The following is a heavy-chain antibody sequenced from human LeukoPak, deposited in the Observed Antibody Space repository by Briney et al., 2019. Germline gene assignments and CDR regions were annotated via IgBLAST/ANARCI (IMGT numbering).Heavy chain of an antibody. CDR3: ASTWSGYYYYFDY. J-gene: IGHJ4*02. Sequence: GGSLRLSCAASGFTFSSYWMSWVRQAPGKGLEWVANIKQDGSEKYYVDSVKGRFTISRDNAKNSLYLEMNSLRAEDTAVYYCASTWSGYYYYFDYWGQGTLVTVSS. D-gene: IGHD3-3*01. V-gene: IGHV3-7*01. CDR2: IKQDGSEK. CDR1: GFTFSSYW.